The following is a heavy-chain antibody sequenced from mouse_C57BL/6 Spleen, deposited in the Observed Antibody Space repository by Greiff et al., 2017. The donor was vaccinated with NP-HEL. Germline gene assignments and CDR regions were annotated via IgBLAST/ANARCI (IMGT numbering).Heavy chain of an antibody. V-gene: IGHV5-4*01. CDR3: SRDKPFYYGSSYWYFDV. J-gene: IGHJ1*03. CDR2: ISDGGSYT. CDR1: GFTFSSYA. Sequence: EVMLVESGGGLVKPGGSLKLSCAASGFTFSSYAMSWVRQTPEKRLEWVATISDGGSYTYYPDNVKGRFTISRDNAKNNLYLQMSHLKSEDTAMYYWSRDKPFYYGSSYWYFDVWGTGTTVTVSS. D-gene: IGHD1-1*01.